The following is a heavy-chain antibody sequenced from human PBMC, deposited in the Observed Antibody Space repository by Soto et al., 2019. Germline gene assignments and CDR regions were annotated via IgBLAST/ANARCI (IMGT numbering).Heavy chain of an antibody. Sequence: PGESLKISCKGPENDFNNFWIGWVRQMPGKDLEWMGIIYPGDSDTRYSPSFQGQVTISADKSLRTAYLQWTSLKASDTALYYCARTRSFTLGFYYDGMDVWGQGTTVTVSS. D-gene: IGHD6-6*01. CDR2: IYPGDSDT. CDR3: ARTRSFTLGFYYDGMDV. J-gene: IGHJ6*02. CDR1: ENDFNNFW. V-gene: IGHV5-51*01.